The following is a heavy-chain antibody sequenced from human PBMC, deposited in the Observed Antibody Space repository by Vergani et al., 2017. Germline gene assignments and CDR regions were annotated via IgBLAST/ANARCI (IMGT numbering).Heavy chain of an antibody. CDR2: IYNSGNG. Sequence: QMPLQESGPGLVKASETLSLTCTVSGDSIISRSYYWGWIRQPPGKGLEWIGSIYNSGNGDSSSSLKSRVTISADTSKHQFSLRLTSVTAADTAVYYCASGKYYSDSTSHFRGRYFDVWGRGSLVTVPS. D-gene: IGHD3-16*01. V-gene: IGHV4-39*01. J-gene: IGHJ2*01. CDR1: GDSIISRSYY. CDR3: ASGKYYSDSTSHFRGRYFDV.